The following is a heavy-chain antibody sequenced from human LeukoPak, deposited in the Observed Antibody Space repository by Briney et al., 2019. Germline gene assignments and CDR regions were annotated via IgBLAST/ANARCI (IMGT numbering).Heavy chain of an antibody. Sequence: GASVKVSCKASGGTFSSYATSWVRQAPGQGLEWMGGIIPIFGTANYAQKFQGRVTITADESTSTAYMELSSLRSEDTAVYYCATLDFWSGRNDYWGQGALVTVSS. CDR2: IIPIFGTA. V-gene: IGHV1-69*13. CDR1: GGTFSSYA. J-gene: IGHJ4*02. D-gene: IGHD3-3*01. CDR3: ATLDFWSGRNDY.